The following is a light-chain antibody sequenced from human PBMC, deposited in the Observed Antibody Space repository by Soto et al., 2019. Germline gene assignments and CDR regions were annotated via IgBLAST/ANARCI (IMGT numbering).Light chain of an antibody. Sequence: DIQMTQSPSSLSASVGDSVTITCRTSQSISNYLNWYQQKPGRAPKLLIYAASTLQSGVPSRFSGSGSGTDFTLTISSLQPDDFATYYCQQSYSTLGTFGQGTKVEIK. CDR3: QQSYSTLGT. CDR2: AAS. CDR1: QSISNY. V-gene: IGKV1-39*01. J-gene: IGKJ1*01.